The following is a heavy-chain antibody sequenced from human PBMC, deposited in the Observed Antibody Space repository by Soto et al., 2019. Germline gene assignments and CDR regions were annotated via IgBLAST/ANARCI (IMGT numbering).Heavy chain of an antibody. D-gene: IGHD6-13*01. CDR3: ARGSSSWYLGSDVNFDY. CDR1: GYTFTSYY. J-gene: IGHJ4*02. V-gene: IGHV1-46*01. CDR2: INASDGST. Sequence: ASVKVSCKASGYTFTSYYMHWVRQAPGQGLEWMGRINASDGSTRYAQKFQGRVTMTRDTSASTAYMELSSLRSEDTAVYYCARGSSSWYLGSDVNFDYWGQGTLVTVSS.